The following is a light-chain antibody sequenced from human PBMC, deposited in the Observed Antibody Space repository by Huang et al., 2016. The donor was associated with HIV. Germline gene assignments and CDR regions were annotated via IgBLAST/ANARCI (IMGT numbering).Light chain of an antibody. J-gene: IGKJ2*01. V-gene: IGKV2-30*02. Sequence: DVVMTQSPLSLPVTLGQPASISCKSSQSLVHSDGYTYLSWFQQRPGQSPRRLIYKVSTRDSGGPDRCSGSGSGTDFTLKISRVEAEDVAVYYCVQGTHWLYTFGQGTKLDIK. CDR1: QSLVHSDGYTY. CDR3: VQGTHWLYT. CDR2: KVS.